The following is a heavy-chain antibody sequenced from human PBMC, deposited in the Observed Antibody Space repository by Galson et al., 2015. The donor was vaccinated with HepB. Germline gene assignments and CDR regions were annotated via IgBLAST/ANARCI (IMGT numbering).Heavy chain of an antibody. CDR1: GYTFTNYA. J-gene: IGHJ5*02. Sequence: SVKVSCKASGYTFTNYAFSWVRQAPGQGLEWMGWVSAYNGDTNYAQKFQGRVTMTTDTSTSTAYMELRSLRSDDTAIYYCARDVGASRGVWFDPWGQGTRVTVSS. CDR2: VSAYNGDT. V-gene: IGHV1-18*01. D-gene: IGHD3-10*01. CDR3: ARDVGASRGVWFDP.